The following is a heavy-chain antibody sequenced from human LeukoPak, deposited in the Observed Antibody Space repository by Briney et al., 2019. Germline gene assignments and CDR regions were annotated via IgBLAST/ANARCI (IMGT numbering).Heavy chain of an antibody. V-gene: IGHV1-2*02. CDR3: AREIRKGQWPVFALNY. J-gene: IGHJ4*02. Sequence: GASVKVSCKASGYTFTGHYMHWLRQAPEQGLEWMGWINPNNGGTNYAQKFQGRVTVTRDTSISTAYIELSRLRSDDTAVYYCAREIRKGQWPVFALNYWGQGTLVTVSS. CDR1: GYTFTGHY. D-gene: IGHD6-19*01. CDR2: INPNNGGT.